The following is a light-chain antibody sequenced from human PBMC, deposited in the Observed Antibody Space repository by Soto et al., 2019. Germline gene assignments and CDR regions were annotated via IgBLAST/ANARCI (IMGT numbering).Light chain of an antibody. J-gene: IGLJ1*01. CDR1: SSDVGGSNY. V-gene: IGLV2-14*01. Sequence: QSVLTQPASVSGSPGQSITISCTGTSSDVGGSNYVSWYQQYSGKAPKLIIYDVSNRHSGVSDRFSGSKSGNTASRTISGRQAEAEADYYCFASRSNSTYVFGAGTKVTVL. CDR3: FASRSNSTYV. CDR2: DVS.